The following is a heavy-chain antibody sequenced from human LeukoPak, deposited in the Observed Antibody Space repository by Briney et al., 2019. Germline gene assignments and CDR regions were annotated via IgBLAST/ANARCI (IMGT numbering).Heavy chain of an antibody. CDR2: ISYDGSNK. Sequence: PGGSLRLSCAASGFTFSSYAMHWVRQAPGKGLEWVAVISYDGSNKYYADSVKGRFTISRDNSKNTLYLQMNSLRAEDTAVYYCARGGDILTGYVTDYWGQGTLVTVSS. CDR1: GFTFSSYA. D-gene: IGHD3-9*01. CDR3: ARGGDILTGYVTDY. J-gene: IGHJ4*02. V-gene: IGHV3-30*04.